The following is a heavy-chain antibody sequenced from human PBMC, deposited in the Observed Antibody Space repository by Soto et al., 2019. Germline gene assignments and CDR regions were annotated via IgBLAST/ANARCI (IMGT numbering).Heavy chain of an antibody. J-gene: IGHJ6*02. CDR1: GFTFSSYS. D-gene: IGHD5-12*01. V-gene: IGHV3-21*01. CDR3: ARGGKPRGYSGYDYYYYYGMDV. CDR2: ISSSSSYI. Sequence: GGSLRLSCAASGFTFSSYSMNWVRQAPGKGLEWVSSISSSSSYIYYADSVKGRFTISRDNAKNSLYLQMNSLRVEDTAVYYCARGGKPRGYSGYDYYYYYGMDVWGQGTTVTVSS.